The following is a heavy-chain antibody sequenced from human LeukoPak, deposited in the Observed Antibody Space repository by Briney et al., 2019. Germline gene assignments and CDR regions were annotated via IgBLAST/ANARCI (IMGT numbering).Heavy chain of an antibody. Sequence: PGGSLRLSCAASGFTFSNYWMTWVRQAPGKGLEWVANLKQDGSEIYYADSVKGRFTISRDNSKNTLYLQMNSLRAEDTAVYYCARMGGPLYSGSYALYFDYWGQGTLVTVSS. J-gene: IGHJ4*02. D-gene: IGHD1-26*01. V-gene: IGHV3-7*01. CDR2: LKQDGSEI. CDR3: ARMGGPLYSGSYALYFDY. CDR1: GFTFSNYW.